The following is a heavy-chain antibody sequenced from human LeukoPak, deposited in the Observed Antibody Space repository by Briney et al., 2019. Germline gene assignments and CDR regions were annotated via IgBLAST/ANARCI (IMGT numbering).Heavy chain of an antibody. CDR1: GGSISSYY. V-gene: IGHV4-4*07. CDR3: ARGTMAAGFDP. D-gene: IGHD4/OR15-4a*01. CDR2: IYSSGST. J-gene: IGHJ5*02. Sequence: SETLSLTCTVSGGSISSYYWNWIRQPAGKGLEWIGRIYSSGSTNYNPTLKSRVTVSVDTSENQFSLKLNSVTAADTAIYYCARGTMAAGFDPWGQGTLVTVSS.